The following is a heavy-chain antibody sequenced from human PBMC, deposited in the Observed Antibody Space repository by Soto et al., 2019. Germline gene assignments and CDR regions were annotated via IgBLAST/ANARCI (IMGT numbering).Heavy chain of an antibody. CDR2: IYPGDSDT. J-gene: IGHJ3*02. CDR1: GCSVTSDW. V-gene: IGHV5-51*01. Sequence: QRSGEGFGCSVTSDWDGWVRQMPGKDLEWMGIIYPGDSDTRYSPSFQGQVTISADKSISTAYLQWSSLKASDTAMYYCASLHPYYKLRPDNAIDISGTRPMVTV. CDR3: ASLHPYYKLRPDNAIDI. D-gene: IGHD3-22*01.